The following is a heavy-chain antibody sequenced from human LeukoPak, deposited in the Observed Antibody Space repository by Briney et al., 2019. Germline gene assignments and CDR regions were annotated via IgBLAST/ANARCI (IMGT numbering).Heavy chain of an antibody. CDR2: IIPIFGTA. CDR3: ARDPLPQFYNWFDP. Sequence: ASVKVSCKASGGTFSSYAISWVRQAPGQRLEWMGGIIPIFGTANYAQKFQGRVTITADESTSTAYMELSSLRSEDTAVYYCARDPLPQFYNWFDPWGQGTLVTVSS. CDR1: GGTFSSYA. J-gene: IGHJ5*02. V-gene: IGHV1-69*13.